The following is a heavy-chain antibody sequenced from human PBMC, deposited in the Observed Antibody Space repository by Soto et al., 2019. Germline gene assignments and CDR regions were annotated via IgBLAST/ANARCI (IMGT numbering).Heavy chain of an antibody. D-gene: IGHD6-19*01. CDR1: GGTFSSYA. CDR2: IIPIFGTA. J-gene: IGHJ6*02. Sequence: ASVKVSCKASGGTFSSYAISCVRQAPGQGLEWMGGIIPIFGTANYAQKFQGRVTITADRSTSTAYMELSSLRSEDTAVYYCARGLAVAGTPVLYYYYYYGMDVWGQGTTVTVSS. V-gene: IGHV1-69*06. CDR3: ARGLAVAGTPVLYYYYYYGMDV.